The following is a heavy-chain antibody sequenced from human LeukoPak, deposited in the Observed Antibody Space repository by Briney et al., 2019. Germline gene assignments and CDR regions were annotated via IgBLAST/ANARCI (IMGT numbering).Heavy chain of an antibody. Sequence: GGSLRLSCAASGFTFSNYGMNWVRQAPGKGLDWVSAISGSGGSTYYADFVKGRFTISRDNSRSTLYLQMNSPRAEDTAIYYCAKDFAVGPIGDAFDIWGQGTMVTVSS. CDR1: GFTFSNYG. CDR2: ISGSGGST. J-gene: IGHJ3*02. D-gene: IGHD6-19*01. CDR3: AKDFAVGPIGDAFDI. V-gene: IGHV3-23*01.